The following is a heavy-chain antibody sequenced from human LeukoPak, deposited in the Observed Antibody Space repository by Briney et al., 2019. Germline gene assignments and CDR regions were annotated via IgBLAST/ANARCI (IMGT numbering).Heavy chain of an antibody. J-gene: IGHJ6*03. CDR2: IYYSGST. Sequence: PSETLSLTCTVSGGSISSGDYYWSWIRQPPGKGLEWIGYIYYSGSTYYNPSLKSRVTISVDTSKNQFSLKLSSVTAADTAVYYCASNTVSYYYYYMDVWGKGTTVTVSS. D-gene: IGHD4-11*01. V-gene: IGHV4-30-4*08. CDR1: GGSISSGDYY. CDR3: ASNTVSYYYYYMDV.